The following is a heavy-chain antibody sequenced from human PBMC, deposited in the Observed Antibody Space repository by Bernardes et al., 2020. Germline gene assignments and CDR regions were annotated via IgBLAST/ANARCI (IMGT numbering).Heavy chain of an antibody. V-gene: IGHV1-2*06. J-gene: IGHJ6*04. Sequence: ASVKVSCKASGYTFTGYYMHWVRQAPGQGLEWMGRINPNSGGTNYAQKFQGRVTMTRDTSISTAYMELSRLRSDDTAVYYCARVPDIVLVARALYGMDVWGKGTTVTVSS. CDR3: ARVPDIVLVARALYGMDV. CDR2: INPNSGGT. D-gene: IGHD2-8*02. CDR1: GYTFTGYY.